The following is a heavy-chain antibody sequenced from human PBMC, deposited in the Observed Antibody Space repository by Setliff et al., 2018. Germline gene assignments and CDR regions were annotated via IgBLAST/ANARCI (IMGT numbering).Heavy chain of an antibody. Sequence: PGASVKVSCKASGYSFPSYGISWVRQAPGQGLEWMGWISAYNGFIIYAQMFQGRVIMTTDTSTSTAYMELRSLRSDDTAVYYCARDRPMVVVADNLALFDYWGQGTLVTVSS. CDR3: ARDRPMVVVADNLALFDY. D-gene: IGHD2-15*01. CDR2: ISAYNGFI. CDR1: GYSFPSYG. V-gene: IGHV1-18*01. J-gene: IGHJ4*02.